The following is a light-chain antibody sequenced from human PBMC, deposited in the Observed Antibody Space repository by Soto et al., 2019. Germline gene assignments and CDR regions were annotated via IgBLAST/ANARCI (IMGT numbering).Light chain of an antibody. Sequence: QSVLTQPPSASGSPGQSVTISCTGTSSDIGGYNYGSWYQQHLCKAPKLMIYEFSNRPSGVPDRFSGSKFGNTASLTVSGLQAEDEADYYCSSYAGSNNYVFGTGTRSPS. CDR2: EFS. V-gene: IGLV2-8*01. CDR3: SSYAGSNNYV. J-gene: IGLJ1*01. CDR1: SSDIGGYNY.